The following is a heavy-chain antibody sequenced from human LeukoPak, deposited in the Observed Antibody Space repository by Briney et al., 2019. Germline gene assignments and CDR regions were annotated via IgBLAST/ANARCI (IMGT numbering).Heavy chain of an antibody. D-gene: IGHD3-10*01. CDR2: INHGGST. V-gene: IGHV4-34*01. CDR1: GGSFSGYY. CDR3: ARGGYYGSGNDFRFDP. Sequence: SETLSLTCAVYGGSFSGYYWTWIRQSPGKGLEWIGEINHGGSTNYNPSLKSRVTISVETSKNQFSLKLKSVTAADTAVYYCARGGYYGSGNDFRFDPWGQGTLVTVSS. J-gene: IGHJ5*02.